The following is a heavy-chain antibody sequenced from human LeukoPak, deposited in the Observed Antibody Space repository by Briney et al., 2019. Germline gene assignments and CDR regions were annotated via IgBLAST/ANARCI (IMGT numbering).Heavy chain of an antibody. CDR3: ARVEYCTKGVCINYDL. J-gene: IGHJ4*02. Sequence: ASVKVSCKASGYTFTGPYIHWMRQAPGQGPEGMGWINPNSGGTKYAQKFQGRVTVTRDTSTSTVYMELSGLRADDTATYYCARVEYCTKGVCINYDLWGQGTLVTVSS. CDR2: INPNSGGT. V-gene: IGHV1-2*02. D-gene: IGHD2-8*01. CDR1: GYTFTGPY.